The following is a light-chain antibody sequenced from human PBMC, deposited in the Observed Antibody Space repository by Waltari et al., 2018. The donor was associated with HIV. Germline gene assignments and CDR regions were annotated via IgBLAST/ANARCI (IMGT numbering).Light chain of an antibody. CDR1: SSNIGSRY. V-gene: IGLV1-44*01. J-gene: IGLJ3*02. CDR2: IDN. CDR3: ASWDDSLDGVV. Sequence: ISCSGSSSNIGSRYVNWYQVLPGTAPKLLIYIDNRRPSGVPDRFSGSKSGTSASLAISGLQSEDEADYYCASWDDSLDGVVFGGGTKLTVL.